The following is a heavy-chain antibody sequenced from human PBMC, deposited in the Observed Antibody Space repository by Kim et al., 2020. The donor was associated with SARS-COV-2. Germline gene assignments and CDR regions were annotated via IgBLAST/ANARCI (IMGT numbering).Heavy chain of an antibody. J-gene: IGHJ4*02. CDR2: INQDGSEK. CDR3: EREKSSPGGDF. V-gene: IGHV3-7*03. Sequence: GGSLRLSCAASGFTFSDYWMTWVRLAPGKGLEWVANINQDGSEKYYADSLKGRFTISRDNAKNSLYLQMSSLRVEDTAVYYCEREKSSPGGDFWGQGTLVTVSS. CDR1: GFTFSDYW. D-gene: IGHD3-10*01.